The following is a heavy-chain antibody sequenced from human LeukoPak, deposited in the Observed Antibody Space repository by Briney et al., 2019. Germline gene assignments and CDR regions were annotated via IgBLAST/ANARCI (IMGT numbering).Heavy chain of an antibody. CDR2: THYRSKWYN. J-gene: IGHJ4*02. CDR1: GDSVSSNSAA. Sequence: SQTLSLTCAISGDSVSSNSAAWTWIRQSPSRGLEWLGRTHYRSKWYNDYSVSVKSRITINPDTSKHQFSLQLNSVTPEDTAVYYCARSAGVAAAGDFDYWGQGTLVTVSS. V-gene: IGHV6-1*01. CDR3: ARSAGVAAAGDFDY. D-gene: IGHD6-13*01.